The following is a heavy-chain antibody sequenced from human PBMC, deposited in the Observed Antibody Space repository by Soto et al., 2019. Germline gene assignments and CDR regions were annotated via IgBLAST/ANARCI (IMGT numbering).Heavy chain of an antibody. D-gene: IGHD3-10*01. CDR2: FDPEDGET. Sequence: ASVKVSCKVSGYTLTELSMHWVRQAPGKGLEWMGGFDPEDGETIYAQKFQGRVTMTEDTSTDTAYMELSSLRSEDTAVYYCATDAFSGSYYNIPTTPNFGYWGQGTLVTVSS. CDR1: GYTLTELS. J-gene: IGHJ4*02. V-gene: IGHV1-24*01. CDR3: ATDAFSGSYYNIPTTPNFGY.